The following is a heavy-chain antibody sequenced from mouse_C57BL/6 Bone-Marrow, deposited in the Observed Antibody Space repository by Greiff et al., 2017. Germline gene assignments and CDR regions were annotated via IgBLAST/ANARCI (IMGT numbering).Heavy chain of an antibody. CDR3: ARGLLLGGFAY. CDR1: GYTFNSYW. Sequence: QVQLQQPGAELVKPGASVKLSCTASGYTFNSYWMNWVKQRPGRGLEWIGRIDPKSGGHKYNEPIKSKATLTVDKPTSPSYMQLSGLTAEDSAVYYVARGLLLGGFAYWCQGTLVTVSA. V-gene: IGHV1-72*01. J-gene: IGHJ3*01. CDR2: IDPKSGGH. D-gene: IGHD2-3*01.